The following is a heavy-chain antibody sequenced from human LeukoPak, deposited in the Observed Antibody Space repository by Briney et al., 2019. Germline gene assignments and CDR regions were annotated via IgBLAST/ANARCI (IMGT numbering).Heavy chain of an antibody. Sequence: GGSLRLSCAASGFTFSSYGMHWVRQAPGKGLEWVAVIWYDGSNKYYADSVKGRFTISRVNSKNTLYLQMNSLRAEDTAVYYCARDQWGGYDGVHDYWGQGTLVTVSS. CDR1: GFTFSSYG. CDR2: IWYDGSNK. V-gene: IGHV3-33*01. CDR3: ARDQWGGYDGVHDY. J-gene: IGHJ4*02. D-gene: IGHD5-12*01.